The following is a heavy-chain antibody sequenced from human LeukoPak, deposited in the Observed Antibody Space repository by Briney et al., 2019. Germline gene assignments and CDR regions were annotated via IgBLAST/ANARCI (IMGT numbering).Heavy chain of an antibody. D-gene: IGHD7-27*01. CDR1: GCTFSSYA. CDR2: IIPIFGTA. J-gene: IGHJ3*02. V-gene: IGHV1-69*01. CDR3: ARDLDGDDAFDI. Sequence: SVKVSCKASGCTFSSYAISWVRQAPGQGREGMGGIIPIFGTANYAQKFQGRVTITADESTITAYMELSSLRSEDTAVYYCARDLDGDDAFDIWGQGTMVTVSS.